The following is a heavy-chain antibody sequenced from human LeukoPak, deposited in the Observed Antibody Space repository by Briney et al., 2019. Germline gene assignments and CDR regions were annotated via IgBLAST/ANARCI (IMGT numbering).Heavy chain of an antibody. D-gene: IGHD6-13*01. CDR1: GGSFSGYY. V-gene: IGHV4-34*01. CDR2: INHSGST. Sequence: SETLSLTCAVYGGSFSGYYWSWIRQPPGKGLEWIGEINHSGSTNYNPSLKSRVTVSVDTSKNQLSLKLNPVTAADTAVYYCARAAKSSGWFFDYWGQGTLVTVSS. J-gene: IGHJ4*02. CDR3: ARAAKSSGWFFDY.